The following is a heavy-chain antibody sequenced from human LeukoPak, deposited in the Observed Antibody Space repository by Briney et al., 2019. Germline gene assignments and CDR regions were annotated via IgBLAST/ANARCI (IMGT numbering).Heavy chain of an antibody. V-gene: IGHV3-30*04. Sequence: GWSLRLSCAASGFTFSSYAMHWVRQAPGKGLEGVAVISYDGSNKYYADSVKGRFTISRDNSKNTLYLQMNSLRAEDTAVYYCARSSSWRPNDAFDIWGQGTMVTVSS. CDR2: ISYDGSNK. D-gene: IGHD6-13*01. J-gene: IGHJ3*02. CDR1: GFTFSSYA. CDR3: ARSSSWRPNDAFDI.